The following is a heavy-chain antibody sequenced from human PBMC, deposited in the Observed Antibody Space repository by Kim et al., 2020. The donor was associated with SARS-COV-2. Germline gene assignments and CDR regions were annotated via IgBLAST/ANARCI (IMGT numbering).Heavy chain of an antibody. CDR2: IKEDGSEK. CDR3: ARDAAAGT. J-gene: IGHJ5*02. D-gene: IGHD6-13*01. Sequence: GGSLRLSCAASGFIFGSYWMTWVRQAPGKGLEWVANIKEDGSEKYYVDSVKGRFTISSDNAKKSLYLQMNSLRAEDTAVYYCARDAAAGTWGQGTVVTVS. CDR1: GFIFGSYW. V-gene: IGHV3-7*01.